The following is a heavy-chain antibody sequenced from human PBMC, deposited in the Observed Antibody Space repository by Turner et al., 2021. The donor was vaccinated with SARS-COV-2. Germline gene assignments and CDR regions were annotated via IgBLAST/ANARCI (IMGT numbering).Heavy chain of an antibody. CDR1: GFTFSSHW. CDR3: TRNNWGIDS. J-gene: IGHJ4*02. CDR2: INYDGSIR. Sequence: EVQLVESGGDLVQPGGSLRLSCAASGFTFSSHWMHWVRQVPGGGLVWVSRINYDGSIRDHADSVEGRFTISRDNTKNMLYLQMNSLRAEETAIYYCTRNNWGIDSWGQGTLVTVSS. D-gene: IGHD7-27*01. V-gene: IGHV3-74*01.